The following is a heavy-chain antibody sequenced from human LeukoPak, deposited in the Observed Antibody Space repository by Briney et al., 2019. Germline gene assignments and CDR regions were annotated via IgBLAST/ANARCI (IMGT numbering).Heavy chain of an antibody. D-gene: IGHD4-17*01. CDR3: AKRMGPMVTTGDRPLDY. J-gene: IGHJ4*02. CDR1: GFTFSAYG. V-gene: IGHV3-30*02. CDR2: IRYDGSNK. Sequence: GGSLRLSCAASGFTFSAYGMHWVRQAPGKGLECVAFIRYDGSNKYYADSLRGRFTISRDNSKNTLYLQMNSLTAEDTAVYYCAKRMGPMVTTGDRPLDYWGQGILVTVSS.